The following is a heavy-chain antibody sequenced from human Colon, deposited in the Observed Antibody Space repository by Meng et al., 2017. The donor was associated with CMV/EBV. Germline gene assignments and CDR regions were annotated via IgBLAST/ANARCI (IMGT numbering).Heavy chain of an antibody. CDR1: GYMFISYG. Sequence: ASVKVSCKASGYMFISYGITWVRQAPGQGLDWVGWISAYDGNAGNTKYAQKLQGRVTMTTDTSTSTAYMELRSLRSDDTAVYYCARDPSDSNRLDPWGQGTLVTVSS. CDR3: ARDPSDSNRLDP. V-gene: IGHV1-18*01. J-gene: IGHJ5*02. CDR2: ISAYDGNAGNT. D-gene: IGHD1-14*01.